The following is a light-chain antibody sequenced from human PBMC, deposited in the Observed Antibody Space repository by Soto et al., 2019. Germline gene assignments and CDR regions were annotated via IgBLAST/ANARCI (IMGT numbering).Light chain of an antibody. CDR3: QQYNTWPPYT. CDR1: QSVSSN. CDR2: AAS. V-gene: IGKV3D-15*01. J-gene: IGKJ2*01. Sequence: EIVMTQSPATLSVSPGERATLSCRASQSVSSNLASYQQKLGQAPRLLIFAASSRANGIPDRFSGSGSGTDFTLTISSLEPEDFAVYYCQQYNTWPPYTFGQGTKVDIK.